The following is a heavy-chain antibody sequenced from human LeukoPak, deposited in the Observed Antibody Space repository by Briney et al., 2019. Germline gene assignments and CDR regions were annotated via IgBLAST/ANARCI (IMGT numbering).Heavy chain of an antibody. J-gene: IGHJ4*02. CDR3: ARERNGQTYYCGSGSKGYFDY. Sequence: SETLSLTCTVSGGSISSYYWSWIRQPPGKGLEWIGYIYYSGGTNYNPSLKSRVTISVDTSKNQFSLKLSSVTAADTAVYYCARERNGQTYYCGSGSKGYFDYWGQGTLVTVSS. V-gene: IGHV4-59*12. CDR2: IYYSGGT. D-gene: IGHD3-10*01. CDR1: GGSISSYY.